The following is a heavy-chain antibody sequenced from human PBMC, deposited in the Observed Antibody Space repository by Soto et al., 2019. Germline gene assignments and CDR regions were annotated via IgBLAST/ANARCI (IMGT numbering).Heavy chain of an antibody. CDR1: GGSISSGDYY. CDR2: IYYSGST. V-gene: IGHV4-31*03. J-gene: IGHJ6*02. CDR3: ARVGITIFGVVIHPLDV. Sequence: SETLSLTCTVSGGSISSGDYYWSWIRQHPGKGLEWIGYIYYSGSTYYNPSLKSRVTISVDTSKNQFSLKLSSVTAADTAVYYCARVGITIFGVVIHPLDVWGQGTTVTVSS. D-gene: IGHD3-3*01.